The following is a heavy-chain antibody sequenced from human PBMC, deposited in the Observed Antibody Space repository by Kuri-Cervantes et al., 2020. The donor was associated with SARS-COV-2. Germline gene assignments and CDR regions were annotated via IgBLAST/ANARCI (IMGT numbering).Heavy chain of an antibody. V-gene: IGHV4-61*08. D-gene: IGHD2-21*01. CDR3: ARASYSVDCFDY. J-gene: IGHJ4*02. CDR1: GGSISSGGCY. CDR2: INHSGST. Sequence: SETLSLTCAVSGGSISSGGCYWSWIRQPPGKGLEWIGEINHSGSTNYNPSLKSRATISVDTSKNQFSLKPTSVTAADTAVYYCARASYSVDCFDYWGQGTLVTVSS.